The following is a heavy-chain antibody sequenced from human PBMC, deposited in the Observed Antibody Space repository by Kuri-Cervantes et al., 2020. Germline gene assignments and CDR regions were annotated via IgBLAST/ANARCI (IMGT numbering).Heavy chain of an antibody. D-gene: IGHD3-22*01. CDR2: ISYDGSNK. Sequence: LSLTCAASGFTFSSYGMHWVRQAPGKGLEWVAVISYDGSNKYYADSVKGRFTISRDNSKNTLYLQMNSLRAEDTAVYYCAKLCYDSSQVVAFDIWGQGTMVTVSS. V-gene: IGHV3-30*18. CDR1: GFTFSSYG. J-gene: IGHJ3*02. CDR3: AKLCYDSSQVVAFDI.